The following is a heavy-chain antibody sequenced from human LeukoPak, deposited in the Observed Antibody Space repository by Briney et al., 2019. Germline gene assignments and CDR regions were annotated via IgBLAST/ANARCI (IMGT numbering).Heavy chain of an antibody. J-gene: IGHJ4*02. CDR3: VVVAGLG. Sequence: GGSLRLSCAASGFTFSSYRMNWVRQAPGKGLEWVSYISSSSSTIYYADSVKGRFTISRDNAKNSLYLQMNSLRVEDTAVYYCVVVAGLGGGQGTLVTVSS. CDR2: ISSSSSTI. V-gene: IGHV3-48*01. D-gene: IGHD6-19*01. CDR1: GFTFSSYR.